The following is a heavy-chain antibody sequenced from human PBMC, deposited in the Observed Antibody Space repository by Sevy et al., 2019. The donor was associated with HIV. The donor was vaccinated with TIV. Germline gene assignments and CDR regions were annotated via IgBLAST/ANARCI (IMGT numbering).Heavy chain of an antibody. Sequence: GGSLRLSCAASGFTVSSNYMSWVRQAPGKGLEWVSVIYSGGSLNYGDSMKGRFTMTRDNSKNTLYLQMNSLRGEDPAVYYWARDGGGHGYLYWGQGTLVTVSS. CDR2: IYSGGSL. CDR3: ARDGGGHGYLY. D-gene: IGHD5-18*01. J-gene: IGHJ4*02. CDR1: GFTVSSNY. V-gene: IGHV3-66*02.